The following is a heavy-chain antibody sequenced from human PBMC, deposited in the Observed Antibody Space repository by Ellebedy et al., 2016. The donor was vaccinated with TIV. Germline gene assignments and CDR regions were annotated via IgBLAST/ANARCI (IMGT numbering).Heavy chain of an antibody. Sequence: PGGSLRLSCEASGFTFSSYWMHWVRQGPGKGLLWVSYIKSDGSSSTYADSVKGRFTISRDNAKNTLYLEMNSLRAEDTAVYYCARPKSIGYYDYWGQGTLVTVSS. CDR1: GFTFSSYW. CDR2: IKSDGSSS. CDR3: ARPKSIGYYDY. D-gene: IGHD3-22*01. V-gene: IGHV3-74*01. J-gene: IGHJ4*02.